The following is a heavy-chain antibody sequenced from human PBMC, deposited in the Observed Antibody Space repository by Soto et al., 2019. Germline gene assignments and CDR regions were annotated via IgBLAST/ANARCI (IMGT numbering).Heavy chain of an antibody. V-gene: IGHV1-18*01. CDR1: GYTFTTHG. CDR3: AGGLGVPAAIGY. D-gene: IGHD2-2*01. CDR2: ISGHDGRT. J-gene: IGHJ4*02. Sequence: QVQLVQSGAEVKRPGASVKVSCKPSGYTFTTHGINWVRQAPGQGLEWMGWISGHDGRTNYGQMLQGRVTMTTDTSTNTAYMELRSLRFDDTAVYYCAGGLGVPAAIGYWGQGTLVTVSS.